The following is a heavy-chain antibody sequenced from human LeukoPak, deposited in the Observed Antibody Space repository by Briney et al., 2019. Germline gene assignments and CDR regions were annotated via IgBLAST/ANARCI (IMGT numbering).Heavy chain of an antibody. D-gene: IGHD3-22*01. CDR3: ARTQFKAGYSYDSSRYFLDY. V-gene: IGHV4-38-2*01. J-gene: IGHJ4*02. Sequence: SETLSLTCAFSGYSISGGYYWGWVRQPPGKGLEWVGSIYHGGSTYYNPSLKSRVTISGDASKNQFSLSLSSVTAADTAVYYCARTQFKAGYSYDSSRYFLDYWGQGTLVTVSS. CDR2: IYHGGST. CDR1: GYSISGGYY.